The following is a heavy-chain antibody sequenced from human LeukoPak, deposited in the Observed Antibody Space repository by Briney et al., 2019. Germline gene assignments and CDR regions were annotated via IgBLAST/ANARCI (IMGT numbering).Heavy chain of an antibody. Sequence: PSQTLSLTCTVSGGSISSGSYYWSWIRQPAGRGLEWIGRIYTSGSTNYNPSLKSRVTISVDTSKNQFSLKLSSVTAADTTVYYCARDRRITMVRGVRGYYYYMDVWGKGTTVTISS. CDR2: IYTSGST. CDR3: ARDRRITMVRGVRGYYYYMDV. D-gene: IGHD3-10*01. J-gene: IGHJ6*03. CDR1: GGSISSGSYY. V-gene: IGHV4-61*02.